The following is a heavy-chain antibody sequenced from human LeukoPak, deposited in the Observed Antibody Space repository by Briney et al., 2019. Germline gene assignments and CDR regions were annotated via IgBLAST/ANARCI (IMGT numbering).Heavy chain of an antibody. D-gene: IGHD3-10*01. CDR1: GYSISSGYY. J-gene: IGHJ6*04. CDR3: ASYYASGVSAYDYFGMDV. Sequence: PSETLALTCAVSGYSISSGYYWGWTRQPPGKGLERTGSMYHNRGTYYNSSLKSRVTISMDTSKNQFSLRLSSVTAADTAVYYCASYYASGVSAYDYFGMDVWGKGTTVTVSS. CDR2: MYHNRGT. V-gene: IGHV4-38-2*01.